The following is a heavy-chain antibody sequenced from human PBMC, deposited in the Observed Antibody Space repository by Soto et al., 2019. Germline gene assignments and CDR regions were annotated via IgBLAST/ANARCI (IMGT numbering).Heavy chain of an antibody. Sequence: GGSLRLSCAASGFTVSSNYMSWVRQAPGKGLEWVSVIYSGGSTYYADSVKGRFTISRDNSKNTLYLQMNSLRAEDTAVYYCARAQYGDYVAYWGQGTLVTVSS. CDR3: ARAQYGDYVAY. V-gene: IGHV3-66*01. CDR1: GFTVSSNY. D-gene: IGHD4-17*01. J-gene: IGHJ4*02. CDR2: IYSGGST.